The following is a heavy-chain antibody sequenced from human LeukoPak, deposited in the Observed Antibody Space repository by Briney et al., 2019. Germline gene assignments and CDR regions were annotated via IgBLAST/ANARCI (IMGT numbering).Heavy chain of an antibody. CDR1: GFTFSSYA. CDR2: ISYDGSNK. J-gene: IGHJ4*02. V-gene: IGHV3-30-3*01. CDR3: ARDTHYDFWSGAFDY. D-gene: IGHD3-3*01. Sequence: GGSLRLSCAASGFTFSSYAMHWVRQAPGKGLEWVAVISYDGSNKYYADSVKGRFTISRDNSKNTLYLQMNSLRAEDTAVYYCARDTHYDFWSGAFDYWGQGTLVTVSS.